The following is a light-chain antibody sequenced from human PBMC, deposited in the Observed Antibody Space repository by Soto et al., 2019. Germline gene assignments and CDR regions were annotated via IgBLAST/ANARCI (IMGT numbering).Light chain of an antibody. V-gene: IGKV1D-12*01. CDR1: QAISSW. J-gene: IGKJ3*01. Sequence: DIQMTQSPSSVSASVGDRVTISCRASQAISSWLVWYQQKPGKAPKLLIYAASSLQSGVPSRFSCSGSGTDFTLTISSLQPEDFATYYYQQVNNFPLPFGPGTKLDIK. CDR2: AAS. CDR3: QQVNNFPLP.